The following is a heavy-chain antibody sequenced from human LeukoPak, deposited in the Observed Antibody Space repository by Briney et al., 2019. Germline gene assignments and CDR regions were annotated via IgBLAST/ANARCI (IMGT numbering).Heavy chain of an antibody. CDR1: GFTFSSYG. Sequence: GGSLRLSCAASGFTFSSYGMHWVRQAPGKGLEWVALMSYDGNSEYYADSVKGRFTISRDNFTDTLYLQMNRLRTEDTAVYYFTSGRGGQWPVYFDYWGQGTLVTVSS. J-gene: IGHJ4*02. V-gene: IGHV3-30*03. CDR2: MSYDGNSE. D-gene: IGHD6-19*01. CDR3: TSGRGGQWPVYFDY.